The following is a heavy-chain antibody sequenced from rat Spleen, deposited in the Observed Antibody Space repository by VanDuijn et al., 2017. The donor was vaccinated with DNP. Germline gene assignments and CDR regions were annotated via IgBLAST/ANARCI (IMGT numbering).Heavy chain of an antibody. CDR1: GLTFSDYN. Sequence: EVQLVESGGGLVQPGRSLKLSCAASGLTFSDYNMAWVRQAPKKGLEWVATIVYDGSSSYYGDSVTGRFTISRDNAKSTLYLQMDSLRSEDTATYYCTTHGSIATISTGAMDVWGQGTSVTVSS. V-gene: IGHV5S10*01. CDR2: IVYDGSSS. CDR3: TTHGSIATISTGAMDV. D-gene: IGHD1-2*01. J-gene: IGHJ4*01.